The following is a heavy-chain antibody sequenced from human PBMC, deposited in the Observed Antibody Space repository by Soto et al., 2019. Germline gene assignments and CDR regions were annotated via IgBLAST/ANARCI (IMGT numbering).Heavy chain of an antibody. V-gene: IGHV3-30*03. CDR3: GAGQYFSDY. J-gene: IGHJ4*02. CDR2: ISYDGSDK. Sequence: QVQLVESGGGVVQPGRSLRLSCAASGFTFSSYGMHWVRQAPGKGLEWVALISYDGSDKYYADSVKGRFTISRDNSKNMLYLQMNSLRVEDTAVYYCGAGQYFSDYWGQGTLVTVSS. D-gene: IGHD6-13*01. CDR1: GFTFSSYG.